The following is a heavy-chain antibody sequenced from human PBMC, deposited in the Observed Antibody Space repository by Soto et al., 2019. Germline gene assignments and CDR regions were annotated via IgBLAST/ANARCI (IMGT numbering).Heavy chain of an antibody. CDR1: GFTFDDYG. CDR2: INWNGGST. V-gene: IGHV3-20*01. D-gene: IGHD6-19*01. Sequence: EVQLVESGGGVVRPGGYLRLSCAASGFTFDDYGMSWVRQAPGKGLEWVSGINWNGGSTGYADSVKGRFTISRDNAKNSLYLQMNSLRAEDTALYHCARAGAGWSIFLPLSYWGQGTLVTVSS. CDR3: ARAGAGWSIFLPLSY. J-gene: IGHJ4*02.